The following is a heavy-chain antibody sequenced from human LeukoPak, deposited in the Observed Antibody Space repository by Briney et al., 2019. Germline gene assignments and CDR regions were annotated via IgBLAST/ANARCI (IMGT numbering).Heavy chain of an antibody. CDR3: AKDRPNDYYSYYMDV. CDR1: GFTFSSYA. V-gene: IGHV3-23*01. CDR2: ISGSGGST. D-gene: IGHD2-8*01. J-gene: IGHJ6*03. Sequence: RGSLRLSCAASGFTFSSYAMSWVRQAPGKGLEWVSAISGSGGSTYYADSVKGRFTISRDNSKNTLYLQMNSLRADDTAVYYCAKDRPNDYYSYYMDVWGKGTTVTVSS.